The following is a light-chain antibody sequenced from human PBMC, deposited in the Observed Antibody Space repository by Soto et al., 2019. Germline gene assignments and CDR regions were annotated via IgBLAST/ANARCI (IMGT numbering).Light chain of an antibody. Sequence: DIVMTQSPDSLAVSLGERATINCKSSQSVLYSSNNKNYLAWYQQKPVQRPKQLIYWASIRESGDPDRFSGSGLGTDFTLTISSLHAEDVAVYLCQQYYDARQNVGQGTNVEI. CDR2: WAS. V-gene: IGKV4-1*01. CDR1: QSVLYSSNNKNY. J-gene: IGKJ1*01. CDR3: QQYYDARQN.